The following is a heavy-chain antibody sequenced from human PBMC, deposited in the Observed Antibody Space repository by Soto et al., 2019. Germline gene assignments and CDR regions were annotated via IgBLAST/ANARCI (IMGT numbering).Heavy chain of an antibody. Sequence: EVQLLESGGGLVQPGGSLRLSCAASGFTFSSYAMSWVRQAPGKGLEWVSAISGSGGSTYYADSVKGRFTITRDNSNNTLYLQMNSLRGEDTVVYYCAKVKATRVASGISRSAFDYWGQGTLVTVSS. D-gene: IGHD6-13*01. V-gene: IGHV3-23*01. J-gene: IGHJ4*02. CDR3: AKVKATRVASGISRSAFDY. CDR1: GFTFSSYA. CDR2: ISGSGGST.